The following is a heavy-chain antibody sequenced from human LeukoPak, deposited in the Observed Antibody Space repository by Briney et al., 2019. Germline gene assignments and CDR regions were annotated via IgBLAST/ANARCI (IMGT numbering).Heavy chain of an antibody. CDR1: GYTFTRYY. J-gene: IGHJ5*02. CDR3: ARGDGDYEQDWFDP. V-gene: IGHV1-2*02. Sequence: ASVKVSCKASGYTFTRYYMHWLRQAPGQGLEWMGWINPNSGGTNYAQKFQGRVTMTRDTSISTAYMELSRLRSDDTAVYYCARGDGDYEQDWFDPWGQGTLVTVSS. D-gene: IGHD4-17*01. CDR2: INPNSGGT.